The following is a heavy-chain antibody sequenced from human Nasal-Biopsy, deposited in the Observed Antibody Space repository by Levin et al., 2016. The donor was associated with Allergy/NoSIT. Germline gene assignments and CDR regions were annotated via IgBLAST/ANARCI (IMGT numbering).Heavy chain of an antibody. CDR2: IYHSGNT. J-gene: IGHJ3*02. CDR1: GGSISSGDYF. D-gene: IGHD3-22*01. CDR3: ARRSYYYDSNGYYAAFDM. Sequence: SETLSLTCIVSGGSISSGDYFWSWLRQPPGKGLEWMAYIYHSGNTYYNPSLKSRVTISVDTSKNQFSLKLNSVTAADTAVYFCARRSYYYDSNGYYAAFDMWGQGTMVTVSS. V-gene: IGHV4-30-4*01.